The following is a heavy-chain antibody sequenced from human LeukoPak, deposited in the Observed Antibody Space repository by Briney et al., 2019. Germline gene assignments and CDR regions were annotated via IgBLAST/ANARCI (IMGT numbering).Heavy chain of an antibody. Sequence: GGSLRLSCAASGFIFSSYWMHWVRHAPGKGLVWVSRINTDGSSTSYADSVKGRFTISRDNAKNTLYLQMNSLRAEDTAVYYCVGGDYWGQGTLVTVSS. J-gene: IGHJ4*02. CDR3: VGGDY. CDR1: GFIFSSYW. CDR2: INTDGSST. V-gene: IGHV3-74*01.